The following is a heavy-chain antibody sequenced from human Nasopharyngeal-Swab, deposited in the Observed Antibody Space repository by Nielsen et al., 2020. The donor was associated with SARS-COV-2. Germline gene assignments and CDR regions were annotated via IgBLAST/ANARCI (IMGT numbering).Heavy chain of an antibody. J-gene: IGHJ3*02. D-gene: IGHD2/OR15-2a*01. CDR1: GYTFTNYA. CDR3: ARDQNPGGRDAFDI. V-gene: IGHV1-3*01. Sequence: ASVKVSCKASGYTFTNYAIHWVRQAPGQRLEWMGWIDGDNDNTRYSKTFQDRVTITWDTSASTVYMELRSLSSEDTAVYYCARDQNPGGRDAFDIWGQGTGVTVSS. CDR2: IDGDNDNT.